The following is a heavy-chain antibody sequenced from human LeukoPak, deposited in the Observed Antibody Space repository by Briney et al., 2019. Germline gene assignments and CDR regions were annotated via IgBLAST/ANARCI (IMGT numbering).Heavy chain of an antibody. CDR2: INPSGGST. CDR1: GYTFTSYY. Sequence: ASVKVSCKASGYTFTSYYMHWVRQAPGQGLEWMGIINPSGGSTSYAQKFQGRVTMTEDTSTDTAYMELSSLRSEDTAVYYCATGPSGFLEWLFRYNWFDPWGQGTLVTVSS. D-gene: IGHD3-3*01. CDR3: ATGPSGFLEWLFRYNWFDP. V-gene: IGHV1-46*01. J-gene: IGHJ5*02.